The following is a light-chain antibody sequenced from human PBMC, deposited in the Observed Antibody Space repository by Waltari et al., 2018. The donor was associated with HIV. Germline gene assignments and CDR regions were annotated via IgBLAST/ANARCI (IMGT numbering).Light chain of an antibody. CDR3: QQSYTIPLT. CDR2: AAS. V-gene: IGKV1-39*01. CDR1: QYINTF. Sequence: DIQMTQSPSSLSASVGDRVTITCRASQYINTFLNWYRQKPGKAPTVLIYAASSLQSGVPSRFSGSGAGTDFTLTISSLQPDDYGTYYCQQSYTIPLTFGPGTKVDIK. J-gene: IGKJ3*01.